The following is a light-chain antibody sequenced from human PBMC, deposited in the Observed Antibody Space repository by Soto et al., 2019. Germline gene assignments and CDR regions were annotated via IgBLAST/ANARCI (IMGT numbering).Light chain of an antibody. Sequence: DIQMTQSPSTLSASVGDRVTITCRASQTISSWLAWYQQKPGKAPKLLIYAASTLESGVSSRFSGRGSGTEFTLPINSLQPEDFAIYYCQQYKSYLRTFGQGTKVEIK. CDR1: QTISSW. CDR2: AAS. V-gene: IGKV1-5*01. CDR3: QQYKSYLRT. J-gene: IGKJ1*01.